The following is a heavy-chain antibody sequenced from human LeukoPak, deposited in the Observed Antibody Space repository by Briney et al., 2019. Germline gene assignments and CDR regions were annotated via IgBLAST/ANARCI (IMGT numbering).Heavy chain of an antibody. D-gene: IGHD3-3*01. V-gene: IGHV1-2*06. J-gene: IGHJ4*02. Sequence: ASVKVSCKASGGTFNSYAISWVRQAPGQGLEWMGRININSGGINYAQKFQGRVTMTRATSISTAYMELSRLRFDDTAVYYCARDRDGGVGTIDYWGQGTLVPVSS. CDR1: GGTFNSYA. CDR3: ARDRDGGVGTIDY. CDR2: ININSGGI.